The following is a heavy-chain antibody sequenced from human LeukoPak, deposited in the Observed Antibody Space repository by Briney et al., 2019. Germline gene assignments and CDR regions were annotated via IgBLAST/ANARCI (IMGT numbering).Heavy chain of an antibody. D-gene: IGHD1-26*01. CDR1: GFTFSSYA. V-gene: IGHV3-30*04. CDR3: AKDWEERGVGATWGMGD. Sequence: PGGSLRLSCAASGFTFSSYAMHWVRQAPGKGLERVAVISYDGSNKYYADSVKGRFTISRDNSKNAVYLQMNSLRAEDTAVYSCAKDWEERGVGATWGMGDWGQGTLVTVSS. CDR2: ISYDGSNK. J-gene: IGHJ4*02.